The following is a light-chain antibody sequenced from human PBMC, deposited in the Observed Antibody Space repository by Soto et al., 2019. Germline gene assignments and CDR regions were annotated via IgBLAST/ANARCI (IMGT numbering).Light chain of an antibody. V-gene: IGLV2-14*01. J-gene: IGLJ2*01. CDR2: DVN. Sequence: QSALTQPASVSGSPGQSITISCTGTSSDVGAYNYVSWYQQHPGKAPKLMIYDVNNRPSGVSNRFSGSKSGNTASLTISGLQAEDEADYYSSSYTTSSTVIFGGGTKLTVL. CDR1: SSDVGAYNY. CDR3: SSYTTSSTVI.